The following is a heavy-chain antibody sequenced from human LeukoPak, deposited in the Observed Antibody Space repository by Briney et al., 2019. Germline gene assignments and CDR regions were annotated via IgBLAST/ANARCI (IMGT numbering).Heavy chain of an antibody. J-gene: IGHJ6*03. Sequence: SETLSLTCAVSGYSISSGYYWGWIRQPAGKGLEWIGRIYTSGSTNYNPSLKSRVTMSVDTSKNQFSLKLSSVTAADTAVYYCARDVLNSYYYDSSGYPYYYYYYMDVWGKGTTVTVSS. D-gene: IGHD3-22*01. CDR1: GYSISSGYY. V-gene: IGHV4-4*07. CDR2: IYTSGST. CDR3: ARDVLNSYYYDSSGYPYYYYYYMDV.